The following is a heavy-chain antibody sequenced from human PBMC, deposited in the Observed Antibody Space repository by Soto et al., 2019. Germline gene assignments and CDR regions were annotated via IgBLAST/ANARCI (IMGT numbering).Heavy chain of an antibody. J-gene: IGHJ4*02. Sequence: PVKGPEWVSAITGSSTSIYYADSVKGRFTISRDNAKNSLYLQMDSLRADDTYVCYCVRDVTMIVTYWGQGTLVTVSA. D-gene: IGHD3-22*01. CDR2: ITGSSTSI. CDR3: VRDVTMIVTY. V-gene: IGHV3-21*01.